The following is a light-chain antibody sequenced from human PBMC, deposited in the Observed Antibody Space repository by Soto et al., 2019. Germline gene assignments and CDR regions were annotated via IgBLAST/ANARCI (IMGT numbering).Light chain of an antibody. CDR3: MIWHNRAVE. Sequence: QPVLTQTSSLSASPGASASLTCTLRSGINVGTYRIYWYQQKPGSPPQFLLRYKSDSDTQQGSGVPSRFSGYKDASANAGILLISGLQSEYEASYYCMIWHNRAVECGGATKVTVL. J-gene: IGLJ2*01. CDR1: SGINVGTYR. CDR2: YKSDSDT. V-gene: IGLV5-45*02.